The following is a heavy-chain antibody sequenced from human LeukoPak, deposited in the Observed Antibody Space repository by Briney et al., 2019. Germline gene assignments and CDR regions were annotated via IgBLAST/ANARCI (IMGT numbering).Heavy chain of an antibody. V-gene: IGHV3-48*03. CDR3: ARAGRKSRGVDIVRKKETVYYYYLDV. J-gene: IGHJ6*03. CDR1: GFTFSSYE. D-gene: IGHD2-15*01. Sequence: PGGSLRLSCAASGFTFSSYEMNWVRQAPGKGLEWVSYISSSGSTIYYADSVKGRFTISRDNAKNSLYLQMNSLRVEDTAVYYCARAGRKSRGVDIVRKKETVYYYYLDVWGKGTTATVSS. CDR2: ISSSGSTI.